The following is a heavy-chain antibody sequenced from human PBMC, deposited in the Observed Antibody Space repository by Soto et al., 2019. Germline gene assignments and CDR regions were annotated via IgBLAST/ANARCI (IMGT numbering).Heavy chain of an antibody. J-gene: IGHJ6*02. D-gene: IGHD6-19*01. CDR1: GYTFTSYG. CDR3: ARALSSGLMDV. CDR2: IGTYNT. Sequence: QVRLVQSGAEVKEPGASLKVSCRASGYTFTSYGIDYVRQAPGQGLEWMGWIGTYNTNYEQNLQGRVTMTTDTSTSTAYMELRSLRSDDTAVYYCARALSSGLMDVWGQGTTVTVSS. V-gene: IGHV1-18*01.